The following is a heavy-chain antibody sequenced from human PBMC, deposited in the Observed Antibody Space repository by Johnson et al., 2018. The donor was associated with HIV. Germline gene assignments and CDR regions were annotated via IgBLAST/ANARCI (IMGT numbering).Heavy chain of an antibody. V-gene: IGHV3-30*04. Sequence: QVQLVESGGGVVQPGRSLRLSCAASGFTSSSYAMHWVRQAPGKELEWVAVISYDGSNKYYADSLKGRFTISRDNSKNTVYLQMNSLRPEDTAVYYCAKDGGSYGGAFDIWGQGTMVTVSS. CDR2: ISYDGSNK. J-gene: IGHJ3*02. CDR1: GFTSSSYA. D-gene: IGHD1-26*01. CDR3: AKDGGSYGGAFDI.